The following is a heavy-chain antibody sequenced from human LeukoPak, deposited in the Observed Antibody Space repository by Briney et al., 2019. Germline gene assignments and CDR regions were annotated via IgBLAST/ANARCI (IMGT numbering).Heavy chain of an antibody. J-gene: IGHJ3*02. D-gene: IGHD5-12*01. Sequence: ASVKVSCKVSGYTLTELSMHWVRQAPGKGLEWMGGFDPEDGETIYAQKFQGRVTMTEDTSTDTAYMELSSLRSEDTAVYYCATDPSGLDAFDIWGQGTMVTVSS. V-gene: IGHV1-24*01. CDR3: ATDPSGLDAFDI. CDR1: GYTLTELS. CDR2: FDPEDGET.